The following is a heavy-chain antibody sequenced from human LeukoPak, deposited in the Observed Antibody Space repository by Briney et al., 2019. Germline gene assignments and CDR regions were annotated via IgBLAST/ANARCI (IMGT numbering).Heavy chain of an antibody. D-gene: IGHD1-26*01. CDR1: GFTVSSNY. V-gene: IGHV3-53*01. CDR3: AKLTWHDTTRGNF. Sequence: GGSLRLSCAVSGFTVSSNYMSWVRQAPGQGLEWVSGATNGGDTIYAASVRGRFTISRDNSKNMLYLQMNSLRAEDTAVYYCAKLTWHDTTRGNFWGQGTLVTVSS. CDR2: ATNGGDT. J-gene: IGHJ4*02.